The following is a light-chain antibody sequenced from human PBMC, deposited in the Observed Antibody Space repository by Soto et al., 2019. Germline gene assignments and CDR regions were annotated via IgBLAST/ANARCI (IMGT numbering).Light chain of an antibody. V-gene: IGKV1-5*03. Sequence: DIQMTQSPSTLSASLGDRVTITCRASQSISSWFAWYQQKPGKAPKLLIYKASSLESGVPSTLSGSGSGTEFTLTISSPQPDDAATYYCQQYNNFWTFGQGTKVDIK. CDR2: KAS. CDR3: QQYNNFWT. CDR1: QSISSW. J-gene: IGKJ1*01.